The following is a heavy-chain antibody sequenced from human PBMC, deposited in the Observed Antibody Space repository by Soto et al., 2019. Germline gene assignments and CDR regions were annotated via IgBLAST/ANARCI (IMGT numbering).Heavy chain of an antibody. V-gene: IGHV1-69*02. J-gene: IGHJ3*02. Sequence: QVQLVQSGAEVKKPGSSVKVSCKDSGGTFSTYSMFWVRQAPGQGLEWMGRIIPMLGVRDYAQRFQDRVTIIADKSTATVHMELSSLRSEDTALYYCTIGSWSGEVFDIWGQGTMVTVSS. CDR2: IIPMLGVR. CDR1: GGTFSTYS. CDR3: TIGSWSGEVFDI. D-gene: IGHD2-21*01.